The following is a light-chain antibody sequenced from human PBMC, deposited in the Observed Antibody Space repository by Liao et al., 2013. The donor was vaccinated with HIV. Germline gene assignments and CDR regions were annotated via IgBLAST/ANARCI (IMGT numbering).Light chain of an antibody. CDR1: KVGRKS. Sequence: SYVLTQPPSVSVAPGKTAKITCEGDKVGRKSVHWYQRKPGQAPVLVIYKDSERPSGIPERFSGSSSGTTVTLTISGVQAEDEADYFCQSADSSATYPVFGGGTKLTVL. J-gene: IGLJ3*02. CDR2: KDS. CDR3: QSADSSATYPV. V-gene: IGLV3-25*03.